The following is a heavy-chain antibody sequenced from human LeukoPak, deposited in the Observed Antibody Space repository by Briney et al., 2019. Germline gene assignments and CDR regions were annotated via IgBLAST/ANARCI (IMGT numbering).Heavy chain of an antibody. D-gene: IGHD1-7*01. CDR3: ATHRTTTENYFYS. V-gene: IGHV1-2*02. CDR1: GCTFTCNY. CDR2: INPNSGGA. Sequence: GASGNVSCKASGCTFTCNYIRLVRQGPGQGLEWIWWINPNSGGANFSHTFRGKGTMTRDTAISTASLELTKVRPDDTAISYCATHRTTTENYFYSRGPGTLVTVSP. J-gene: IGHJ4*02.